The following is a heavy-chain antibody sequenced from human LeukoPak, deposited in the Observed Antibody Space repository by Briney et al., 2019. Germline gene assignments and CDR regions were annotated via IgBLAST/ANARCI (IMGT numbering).Heavy chain of an antibody. CDR3: AKHSSGWYGPFDY. CDR2: ISGSGGST. CDR1: GFTFSSYA. J-gene: IGHJ4*02. V-gene: IGHV3-23*01. Sequence: GGSLRLSCAASGFTFSSYAMSWVRQAPGKGLEWVSAISGSGGSTYYADSVKGRFTISRDNSKNTLNLQMNSLRAEDTAVYYCAKHSSGWYGPFDYWGQGTLVTVSS. D-gene: IGHD6-19*01.